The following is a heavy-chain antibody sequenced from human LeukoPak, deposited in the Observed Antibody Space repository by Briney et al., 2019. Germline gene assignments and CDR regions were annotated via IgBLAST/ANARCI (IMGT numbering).Heavy chain of an antibody. CDR2: INPDSGGT. J-gene: IGHJ4*02. CDR3: AIGYYYGSGPEGNP. CDR1: GYTFTDYY. Sequence: ASVKVSCKASGYTFTDYYLHLVRQAPGQGLEWMGWINPDSGGTNYAQKFQGRVTMTRDTSISTAYMELSSLRSEDTAVYYCAIGYYYGSGPEGNPWGQGTLVTVSS. V-gene: IGHV1-2*02. D-gene: IGHD3-10*01.